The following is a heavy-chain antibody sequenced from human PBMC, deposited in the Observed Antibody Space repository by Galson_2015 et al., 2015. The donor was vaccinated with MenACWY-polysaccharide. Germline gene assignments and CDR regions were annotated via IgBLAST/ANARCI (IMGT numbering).Heavy chain of an antibody. V-gene: IGHV3-74*01. Sequence: SLRLSCAASGFTFSSYWMHWLRQSPGKGLVWVSRTNSDGSRTSYADPVKGRFTISRDNAKNTLYLQMDSLRAEDTAVYYCARDGAFDLWGQGTMVTVS. CDR3: ARDGAFDL. J-gene: IGHJ3*01. CDR1: GFTFSSYW. CDR2: TNSDGSRT.